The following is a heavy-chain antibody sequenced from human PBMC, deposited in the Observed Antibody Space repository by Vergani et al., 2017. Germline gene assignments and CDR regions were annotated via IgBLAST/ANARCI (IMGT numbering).Heavy chain of an antibody. J-gene: IGHJ6*03. CDR2: INPSGGST. D-gene: IGHD3-10*01. CDR1: GYTFTSYY. CDR3: ARDKGDYYGSGVYYYMDV. Sequence: QVQLVQSGAEVKKPGASVKVSCKASGYTFTSYYMHWVRQAPGQGLEWMGIINPSGGSTSYAQKFQGRVTMTRDTSTSTVYMELSSLRSEDTAVYYCARDKGDYYGSGVYYYMDVWGKGTTVTVSS. V-gene: IGHV1-46*01.